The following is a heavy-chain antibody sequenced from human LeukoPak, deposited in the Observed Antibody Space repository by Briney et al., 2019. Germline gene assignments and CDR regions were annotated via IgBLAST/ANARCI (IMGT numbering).Heavy chain of an antibody. V-gene: IGHV4-59*01. J-gene: IGHJ4*02. CDR3: ARFAYSSGWYVDY. CDR1: GGSISSYY. D-gene: IGHD6-19*01. Sequence: SETLSLTCTVSGGSISSYYWSWIRQPPGKGLEWIGYIYYSGSTNYNPSLKSRVTISVDTSKNQFSLKLSSVTAADTAVYYCARFAYSSGWYVDYWGQGTQVTVSS. CDR2: IYYSGST.